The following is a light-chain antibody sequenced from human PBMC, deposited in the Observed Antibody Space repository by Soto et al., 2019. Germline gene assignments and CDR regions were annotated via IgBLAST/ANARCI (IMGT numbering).Light chain of an antibody. CDR3: QERSNWPRLT. CDR2: DVS. V-gene: IGKV3-11*01. Sequence: EIVLTQSPATLSLSPGERATLPSRASQSVSTSLAWYQQRPGQAPRLLIYDVSNRAAGVPARFSGSGSGTDFTLTISNLEPEVFAIYYCQERSNWPRLTFGGGTTVEIK. CDR1: QSVSTS. J-gene: IGKJ4*01.